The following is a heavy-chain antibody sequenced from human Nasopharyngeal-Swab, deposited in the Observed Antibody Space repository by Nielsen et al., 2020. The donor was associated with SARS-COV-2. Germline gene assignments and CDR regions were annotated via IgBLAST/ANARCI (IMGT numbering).Heavy chain of an antibody. CDR3: AKDLSLVVITTPNY. CDR1: GFTFSSYA. J-gene: IGHJ4*02. D-gene: IGHD3-22*01. Sequence: GESLKISCAASGFTFSSYAMSWVRQAPGKGLEWVLAISGSGGSTYYADPVKGRFTISRDNSKNTLYLQMNSLRAEDTAVYYCAKDLSLVVITTPNYWGQGTLVTVSS. CDR2: ISGSGGST. V-gene: IGHV3-23*01.